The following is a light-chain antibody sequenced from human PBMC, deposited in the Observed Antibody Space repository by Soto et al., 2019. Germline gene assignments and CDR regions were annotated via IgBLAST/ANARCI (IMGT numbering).Light chain of an antibody. CDR3: QQYSSLPLT. J-gene: IGKJ4*01. CDR2: GAS. CDR1: QDIGTY. V-gene: IGKV1-33*01. Sequence: DIQMTQSPSSLSASVGDTVTITCQASQDIGTYLNWCQQKPGKAPSVLISGASNLETGVPSRFSGSGSGTHFIVTISSLQPEDIATYYCQQYSSLPLTFGGGTKVEIK.